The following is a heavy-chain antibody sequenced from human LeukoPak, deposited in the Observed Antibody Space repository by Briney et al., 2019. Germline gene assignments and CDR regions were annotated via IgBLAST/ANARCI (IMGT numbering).Heavy chain of an antibody. J-gene: IGHJ4*02. CDR2: IWYDGSNK. CDR1: GFTFSSYG. D-gene: IGHD3-10*01. V-gene: IGHV3-33*01. CDR3: ARDRYYYGSGSYPSLDY. Sequence: GGSLRLSCAASGFTFSSYGMHWVRQAPGKGLEWVAVIWYDGSNKYYADSVKGRFTISRDNSKNTLYLQVNSLRAEDTAVYYCARDRYYYGSGSYPSLDYWGQGTLVTVSS.